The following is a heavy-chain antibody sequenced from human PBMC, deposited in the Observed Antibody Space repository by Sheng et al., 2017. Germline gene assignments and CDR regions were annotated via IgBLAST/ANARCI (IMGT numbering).Heavy chain of an antibody. Sequence: EVQLVESGGGLVQPGRSLRLSCAASGFTFDDYAMHWVRQAPGKGLEWVSGISWNSGSIGYADSVKGRFTISRDNAKNSLYLQMNSLRAEDTALYYCAKAPYGGWFDYWGQGTLVTVSS. V-gene: IGHV3-9*01. CDR1: GFTFDDYA. CDR3: AKAPYGGWFDY. D-gene: IGHD4-17*01. J-gene: IGHJ4*02. CDR2: ISWNSGSI.